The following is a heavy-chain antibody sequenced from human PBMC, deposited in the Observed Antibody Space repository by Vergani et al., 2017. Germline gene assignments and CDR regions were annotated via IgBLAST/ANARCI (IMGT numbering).Heavy chain of an antibody. Sequence: EVQLVESGGGLVQPGGSLKLSCAASGFTFSGSAMHWVRQASGKGLEWVGRIRSKAISYATAYAASVKGRFTISRDDSKNTAYLQMNSLKTEDTAVYYCTSHPRTDAFDIWGQGTMVTVSS. CDR1: GFTFSGSA. CDR3: TSHPRTDAFDI. V-gene: IGHV3-73*02. D-gene: IGHD1-14*01. CDR2: IRSKAISYAT. J-gene: IGHJ3*02.